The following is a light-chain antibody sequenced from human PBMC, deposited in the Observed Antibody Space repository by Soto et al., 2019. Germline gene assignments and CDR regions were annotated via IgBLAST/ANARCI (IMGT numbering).Light chain of an antibody. V-gene: IGKV1-5*03. J-gene: IGKJ2*01. CDR1: QSISNW. CDR3: QQYNDSFRYT. Sequence: DIQLTQSPSSLSASVGDRGTITCRASQSISNWLAWYQQKPGTAPKLLISGASTLQTGVPSRFSGFRSGTEVTLSVSSLQPDDFATYYCQQYNDSFRYTFGQGTKLQIK. CDR2: GAS.